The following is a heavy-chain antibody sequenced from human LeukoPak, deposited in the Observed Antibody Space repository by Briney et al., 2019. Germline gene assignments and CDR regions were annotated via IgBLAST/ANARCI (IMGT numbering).Heavy chain of an antibody. CDR3: ARHKRGIVGATDFDY. CDR2: IYYSGST. J-gene: IGHJ4*02. Sequence: SSETLSLTCAVYGGSFSSYYWSWIRQPPGKGLEWIGYIYYSGSTNYNPSLKSRVTISVDTSKNQFSLKLSSVTAADTAVYYCARHKRGIVGATDFDYWGQGTLVTVSS. CDR1: GGSFSSYY. V-gene: IGHV4-59*08. D-gene: IGHD1-26*01.